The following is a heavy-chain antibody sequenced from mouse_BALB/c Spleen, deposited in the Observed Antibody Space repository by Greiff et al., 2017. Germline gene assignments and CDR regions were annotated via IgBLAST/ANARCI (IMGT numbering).Heavy chain of an antibody. CDR1: GFTFSDYY. V-gene: IGHV5-4*02. Sequence: DVMLVESGGGLVKPGGSLKLSCAASGFTFSDYYMYWVRQTPEKRLEWVATISDGGSYTYYPDSVKGRFTISRDNAKNNLYLQMSSLKSEDTAMYYCARGRSSYFDYWGQGTTLTVSS. D-gene: IGHD1-1*01. CDR3: ARGRSSYFDY. J-gene: IGHJ2*01. CDR2: ISDGGSYT.